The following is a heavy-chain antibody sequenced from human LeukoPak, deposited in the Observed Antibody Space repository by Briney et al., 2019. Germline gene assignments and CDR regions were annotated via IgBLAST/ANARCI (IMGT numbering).Heavy chain of an antibody. CDR3: ARDGRDYGGNEERGFDP. CDR2: ISAYNGNT. CDR1: GYTFSTYG. D-gene: IGHD4-23*01. J-gene: IGHJ5*02. V-gene: IGHV1-18*01. Sequence: PGASVKVSCKTSGYTFSTYGIAWVRQAPGQGLEWMGWISAYNGNTNYAQNLQGRVTMTTDTSTSTAYMELSSLRSEDTAVYYCARDGRDYGGNEERGFDPWGQGTLVTVSS.